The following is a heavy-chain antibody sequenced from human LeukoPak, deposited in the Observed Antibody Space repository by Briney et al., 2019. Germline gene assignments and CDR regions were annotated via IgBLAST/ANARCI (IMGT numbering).Heavy chain of an antibody. CDR1: GGSISSGGYY. Sequence: PSETLSLTCTVSGGSISSGGYYWSWIRQHPGKGLEWIGYIYYSGSTYYNPSLKSRVTISVDTSKNQFSLKLSSVTAADTAVYYCARVGGTNYYYYGMDVWGQGTTVTVSS. J-gene: IGHJ6*02. V-gene: IGHV4-31*03. D-gene: IGHD1-26*01. CDR2: IYYSGST. CDR3: ARVGGTNYYYYGMDV.